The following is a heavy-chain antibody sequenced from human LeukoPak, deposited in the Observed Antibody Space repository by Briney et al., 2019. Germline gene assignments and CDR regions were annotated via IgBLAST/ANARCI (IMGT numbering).Heavy chain of an antibody. CDR1: GCSFTSYW. CDR2: IYPGDSDT. Sequence: GESLKISCKGSGCSFTSYWIGWVRQMPGKGLEWMGIIYPGDSDTRYSPSFQGQVTISADKSISTAYLQWSSLKASDTAMYYCARQRYSGPRVDYGMDVWGQGTTVTVSS. J-gene: IGHJ6*02. CDR3: ARQRYSGPRVDYGMDV. V-gene: IGHV5-51*01. D-gene: IGHD1-26*01.